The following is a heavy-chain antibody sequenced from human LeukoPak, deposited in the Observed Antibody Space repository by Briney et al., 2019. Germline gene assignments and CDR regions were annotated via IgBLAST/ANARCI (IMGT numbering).Heavy chain of an antibody. V-gene: IGHV4-59*01. CDR3: ARSFCGGDCYNSDS. J-gene: IGHJ4*02. CDR1: GDSISPYY. D-gene: IGHD2-21*02. CDR2: INYSGST. Sequence: SETLSLTCTVSGDSISPYYWSWIRQPPGKGLEWIGLINYSGSTHYSPSLKSRVTISVDTSKNQFSLNLNSVTAADTAVYYCARSFCGGDCYNSDSWGQGTLVTVSS.